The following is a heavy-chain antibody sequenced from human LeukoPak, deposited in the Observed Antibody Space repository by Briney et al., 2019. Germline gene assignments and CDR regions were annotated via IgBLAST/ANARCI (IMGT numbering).Heavy chain of an antibody. D-gene: IGHD3-22*01. CDR1: GHTFSGYY. CDR3: AIEGYYSRIGFDY. CDR2: INSNTGDT. V-gene: IGHV1-2*06. J-gene: IGHJ4*02. Sequence: GASVKVSCKASGHTFSGYYLHWVRQAPGHGLEWMGRINSNTGDTAYVQKFQDRVTMTRDTSMTTAYMELTRLRPDDTAIYYCAIEGYYSRIGFDYWGQGTLVTVTS.